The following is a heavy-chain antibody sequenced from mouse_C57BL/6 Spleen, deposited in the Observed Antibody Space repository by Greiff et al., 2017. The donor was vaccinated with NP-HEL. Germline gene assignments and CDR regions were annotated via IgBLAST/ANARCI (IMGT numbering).Heavy chain of an antibody. CDR3: ARGGGENFDY. V-gene: IGHV3-6*01. CDR1: GYSITSGYY. CDR2: ISYDGSN. J-gene: IGHJ2*01. Sequence: EVQLQQSGPGLVKPSQSLSLTCSVTGYSITSGYYWNWIRQFPGNKLEWMGYISYDGSNNYNPSLKNRISITRDTSKNQFFLKLNSVTTEDTATCYCARGGGENFDYWGQGTTLTVSS.